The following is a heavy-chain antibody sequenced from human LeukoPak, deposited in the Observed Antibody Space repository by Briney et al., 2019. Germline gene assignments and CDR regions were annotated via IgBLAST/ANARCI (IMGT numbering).Heavy chain of an antibody. D-gene: IGHD3-22*01. Sequence: GASVKVSCKASGYTFTGYYMHWVRQAPGQGLEWMGWINPNSGGTNYAQKLQGRLTMTTDTSTSTAYMELRSLRYDDTAVYYCTREYYNISGHKGPRIDYWGQGTLVTVSS. CDR2: INPNSGGT. V-gene: IGHV1-2*02. J-gene: IGHJ4*02. CDR1: GYTFTGYY. CDR3: TREYYNISGHKGPRIDY.